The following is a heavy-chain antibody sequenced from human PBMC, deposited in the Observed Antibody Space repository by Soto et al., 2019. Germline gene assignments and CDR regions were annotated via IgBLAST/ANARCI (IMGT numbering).Heavy chain of an antibody. CDR1: GFTFTTYA. V-gene: IGHV3-23*01. CDR3: AKASPYEHVWGSFRDYFAH. J-gene: IGHJ4*02. CDR2: ISGSGDRT. Sequence: EVQMLQSGGGLVQPGGSLRLSCADSGFTFTTYAMSGGRQAPGKGLDWVSGISGSGDRTHYADSVKSCFIISRDDSKNTMHLQMDSLGAEDTAVYYCAKASPYEHVWGSFRDYFAHRRQGALLTVSS. D-gene: IGHD3-16*02.